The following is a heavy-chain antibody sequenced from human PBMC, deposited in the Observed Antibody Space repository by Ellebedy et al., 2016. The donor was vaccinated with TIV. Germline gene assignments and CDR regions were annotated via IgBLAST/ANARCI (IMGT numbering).Heavy chain of an antibody. CDR1: GFTSSSFG. CDR2: IWHDGSTQ. J-gene: IGHJ4*02. Sequence: GESLKISCEASGFTSSSFGMHWVRQAPGKGLEWVAVIWHDGSTQYSADSVKGRFTISRDNSKNTLFLQMNGLRAEDTAVYYCARDRAGIEVAAYFDYWGQGTLVTVSS. V-gene: IGHV3-33*01. D-gene: IGHD6-19*01. CDR3: ARDRAGIEVAAYFDY.